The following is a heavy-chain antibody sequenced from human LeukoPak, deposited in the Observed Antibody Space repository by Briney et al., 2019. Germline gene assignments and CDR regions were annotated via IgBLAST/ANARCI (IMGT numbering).Heavy chain of an antibody. V-gene: IGHV3-48*03. CDR1: GFTFSSYE. Sequence: QSGGSLRLSCAASGFTFSSYEMNWVRQAPGKGLEWVSYISSSGSTIYYADSVKGRFTISRDNAMNSLYLQMNSLRAEDTAVYYCARAEEYSSSSFDYWGQGTLVTVSS. CDR2: ISSSGSTI. D-gene: IGHD6-6*01. CDR3: ARAEEYSSSSFDY. J-gene: IGHJ4*02.